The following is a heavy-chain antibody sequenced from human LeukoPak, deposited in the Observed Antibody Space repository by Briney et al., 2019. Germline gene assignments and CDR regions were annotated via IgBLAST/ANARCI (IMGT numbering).Heavy chain of an antibody. J-gene: IGHJ4*02. Sequence: PGGSLRLSCAASGFTFSDYYMSWIRQAPGKGLEWVSYISGNSGYTNYADSVKGRFTISRDNAKNSLFLHMNSLRPEDTALYYCATTNDIGNHYFDFWGQGSPVTVSS. CDR2: ISGNSGYT. V-gene: IGHV3-11*06. D-gene: IGHD1-1*01. CDR1: GFTFSDYY. CDR3: ATTNDIGNHYFDF.